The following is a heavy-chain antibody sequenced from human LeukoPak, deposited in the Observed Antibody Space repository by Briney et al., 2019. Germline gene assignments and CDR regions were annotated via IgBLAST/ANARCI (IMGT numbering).Heavy chain of an antibody. D-gene: IGHD3-9*01. Sequence: GGSLRLSCAVSGFTFSSWWMTWVRQAPGKGLEWVANIKQDGSEKNYVDSVKGRFTISRDNSKNTLYLQMSSLRAEDTAVYYCAKGGGFDWLNYYYMDVWGKGTTVIISS. V-gene: IGHV3-7*03. CDR1: GFTFSSWW. CDR2: IKQDGSEK. J-gene: IGHJ6*03. CDR3: AKGGGFDWLNYYYMDV.